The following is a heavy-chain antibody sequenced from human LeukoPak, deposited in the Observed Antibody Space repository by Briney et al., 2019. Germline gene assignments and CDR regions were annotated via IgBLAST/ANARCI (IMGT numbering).Heavy chain of an antibody. CDR2: IRSSSDGGTI. D-gene: IGHD3-22*01. Sequence: GGSLRLSCATSGFTFSNAWMNWVRQAPGKGLEWVGRIRSSSDGGTIDYAAPVKGRFTLSRDDSKTTLYLQMNSLQTEDTAVYYCATDFYDSTWGQGTLVTVSS. J-gene: IGHJ5*02. CDR1: GFTFSNAW. V-gene: IGHV3-15*07. CDR3: ATDFYDST.